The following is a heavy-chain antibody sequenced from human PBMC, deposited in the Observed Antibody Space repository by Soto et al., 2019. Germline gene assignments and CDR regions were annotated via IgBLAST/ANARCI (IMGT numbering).Heavy chain of an antibody. V-gene: IGHV2-5*02. D-gene: IGHD2-2*01. CDR2: MYWDDDE. J-gene: IGHJ4*02. CDR1: GFSLSTTAEG. CDR3: AHGSCSSADCYPNPYLDY. Sequence: QITLKESGPTLVNPTQTLTLTCTFSGFSLSTTAEGVGWIRQPPGKALEWLALMYWDDDERYSPSRKSRLTITKDTSKNQVVLTTTNVDPVDTATYYCAHGSCSSADCYPNPYLDYWGQGILVTVSS.